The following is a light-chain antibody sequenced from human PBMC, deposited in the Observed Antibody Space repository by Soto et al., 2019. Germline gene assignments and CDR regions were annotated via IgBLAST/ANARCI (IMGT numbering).Light chain of an antibody. CDR2: DAS. Sequence: EIVLPQSPATLSLSPGERATLSCRASQSVSSYLAWYQQKPGQAPRLLIYDASNRATGITARFSGSGSGTDFPLTISSLEPEDFAVYYCQQRSNWPGTFGQGTKLEIK. CDR1: QSVSSY. CDR3: QQRSNWPGT. J-gene: IGKJ2*01. V-gene: IGKV3-11*01.